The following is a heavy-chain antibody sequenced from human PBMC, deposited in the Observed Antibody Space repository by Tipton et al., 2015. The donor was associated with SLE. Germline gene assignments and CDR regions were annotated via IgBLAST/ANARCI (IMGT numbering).Heavy chain of an antibody. D-gene: IGHD3-9*01. CDR3: VSSGYPLGTFES. V-gene: IGHV4-31*03. Sequence: TLSLTCTVSGVSTSSGGYFWNWIRHYPGKGLEWIGSIHHSGTTHYNPSLKSRVTLAVDTSKNQFSLKLSVLTAADTAVYYCVSSGYPLGTFESWGQGKMVTVSS. CDR2: IHHSGTT. J-gene: IGHJ3*02. CDR1: GVSTSSGGYF.